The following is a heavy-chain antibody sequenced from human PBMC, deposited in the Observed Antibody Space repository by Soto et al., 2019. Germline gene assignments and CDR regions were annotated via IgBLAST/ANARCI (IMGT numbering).Heavy chain of an antibody. CDR3: ARGLGRYFDWLLADYYYYYMDV. CDR1: GYTLTSYD. V-gene: IGHV1-8*01. Sequence: ASVKVSCKASGYTLTSYDINWVRQATGQGLEWMGWMNPNSGNTGYAQKFQGRVTMTRNTSISTAYMELSSLRSEDTAVYYCARGLGRYFDWLLADYYYYYMDVWGKGTTVTVS. CDR2: MNPNSGNT. J-gene: IGHJ6*03. D-gene: IGHD3-9*01.